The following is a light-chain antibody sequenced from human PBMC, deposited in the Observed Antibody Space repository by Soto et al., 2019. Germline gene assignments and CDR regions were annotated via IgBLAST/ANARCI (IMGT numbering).Light chain of an antibody. Sequence: VMTQSQDTLSVSPGERATLSCWASETVATNLAWYQQKPGQAPRLLISGASTRAAGISDRFRGSGSGTEFTLTISSLRSEDSAIYYCQQYFEWPPMTFGQGTKVDIK. CDR3: QQYFEWPPMT. V-gene: IGKV3-15*01. J-gene: IGKJ1*01. CDR1: ETVATN. CDR2: GAS.